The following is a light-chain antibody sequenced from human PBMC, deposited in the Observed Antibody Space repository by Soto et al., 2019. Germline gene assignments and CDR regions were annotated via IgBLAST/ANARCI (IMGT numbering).Light chain of an antibody. V-gene: IGLV2-8*01. CDR3: KTFATGINVV. CDR1: SSDVGGSNY. J-gene: IGLJ2*01. CDR2: EVS. Sequence: QSALTQPPSASGSPGPSVTLTCTGTSSDVGGSNYVSWYQQHTGKDPKLMISEVSNRPAGVPDRFSGSKSGNTASLTVSGLQAEDEADYYCKTFATGINVVFGGGTKLTVL.